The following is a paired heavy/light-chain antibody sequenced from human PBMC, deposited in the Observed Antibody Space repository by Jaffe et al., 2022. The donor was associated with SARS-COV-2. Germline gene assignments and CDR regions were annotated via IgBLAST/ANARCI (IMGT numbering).Light chain of an antibody. CDR1: TGAVTSGHY. V-gene: IGLV7-43*01. J-gene: IGLJ3*02. Sequence: QTVVTQEPSLTVSPGGTVTLTCASSTGAVTSGHYPNWFQQKPGQAPRALIYSTSNKHSWTPARFSGSLLGGKAALTLSSVQPEDEAEYYCLLYYGGVWVFGGGTELAVL. CDR2: STS. CDR3: LLYYGGVWV.
Heavy chain of an antibody. J-gene: IGHJ4*02. Sequence: EVQLVESGGGLVQPGGSLTLYCAASGFTFSRYWMHWVRQAPGKGLVWVSRINSDGSDTSYADSVKGRFTISRDNAKNTLYLQMNSLRAEDTAVYYCARVTVGTTATEFDYWGQGALVTVSS. CDR3: ARVTVGTTATEFDY. D-gene: IGHD1-26*01. V-gene: IGHV3-74*01. CDR1: GFTFSRYW. CDR2: INSDGSDT.